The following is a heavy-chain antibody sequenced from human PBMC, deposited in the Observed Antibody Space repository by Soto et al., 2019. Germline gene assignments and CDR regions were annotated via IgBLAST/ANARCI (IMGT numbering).Heavy chain of an antibody. J-gene: IGHJ6*02. CDR2: IIPIFGTA. V-gene: IGHV1-69*13. CDR1: GGTFSSYA. Sequence: GASVKVSCKASGGTFSSYAISWVRQAPGQGLEWMGGIIPIFGTANYAQKFQGRVTITADESTSTAYMELSSLRSEDTAVYYCARIRRRWLRNYYYYYGMDVWGQGTTVTVSS. CDR3: ARIRRRWLRNYYYYYGMDV. D-gene: IGHD5-12*01.